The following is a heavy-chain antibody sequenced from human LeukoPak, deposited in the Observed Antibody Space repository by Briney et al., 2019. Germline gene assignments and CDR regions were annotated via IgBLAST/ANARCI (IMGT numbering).Heavy chain of an antibody. V-gene: IGHV3-9*01. J-gene: IGHJ5*02. CDR2: ISWNSGSI. CDR1: GFTFDDYA. CDR3: AKAASERGYSGYDFLNWFDP. D-gene: IGHD5-12*01. Sequence: GGSLRLSCAASGFTFDDYAMHWVRQAPGKGLEWVSGISWNSGSIGYADSVKGRFTISRDNAKNSLYLQMNSLRAEDTALYYCAKAASERGYSGYDFLNWFDPWGQGTLVTVSS.